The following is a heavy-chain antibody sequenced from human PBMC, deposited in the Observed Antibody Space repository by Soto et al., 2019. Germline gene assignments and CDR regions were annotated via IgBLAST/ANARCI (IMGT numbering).Heavy chain of an antibody. D-gene: IGHD6-13*01. Sequence: EVQLLESGGGLIQLGGSLRLSCPASGFTFSSYAMSWVRQAPGKGLEWVSAISGSGGSTYYADSVKGRFTISRDNSKNTLYLQMNSLRAEDTAVYYCAKIPHSSSWYLDAFDIWGQGTMVTVSS. CDR3: AKIPHSSSWYLDAFDI. V-gene: IGHV3-23*01. J-gene: IGHJ3*02. CDR1: GFTFSSYA. CDR2: ISGSGGST.